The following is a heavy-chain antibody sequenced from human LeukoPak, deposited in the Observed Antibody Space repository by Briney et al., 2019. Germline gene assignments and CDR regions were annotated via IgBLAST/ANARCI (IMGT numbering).Heavy chain of an antibody. D-gene: IGHD3-3*01. CDR3: AKKSPIFGVVIPLFDY. J-gene: IGHJ4*02. Sequence: GGSLRLSCAGSGFNFSSFVMTWVRQAPGKGLEWVSSISASGRGTYYADSVKGRFAISRDNSKNTLYLQVNSLRAEDTAVYHCAKKSPIFGVVIPLFDYWGQGTLVSVSS. CDR2: ISASGRGT. CDR1: GFNFSSFV. V-gene: IGHV3-23*01.